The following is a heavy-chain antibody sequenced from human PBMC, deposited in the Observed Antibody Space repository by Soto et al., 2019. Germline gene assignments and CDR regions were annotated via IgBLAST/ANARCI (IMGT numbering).Heavy chain of an antibody. Sequence: QVQLVESGGGVVQPGRSLRLSCVASGFIFSTYGMHWVRQAPGKGLEWVAVIWYDGNNKYYADSVKGRFTISRDISKNTVYLQMNSLRAEETALYDCASVTKLGYCNGGTGWGFDYWGQGTLVTVSS. CDR3: ASVTKLGYCNGGTGWGFDY. CDR1: GFIFSTYG. V-gene: IGHV3-33*01. J-gene: IGHJ4*02. D-gene: IGHD2-15*01. CDR2: IWYDGNNK.